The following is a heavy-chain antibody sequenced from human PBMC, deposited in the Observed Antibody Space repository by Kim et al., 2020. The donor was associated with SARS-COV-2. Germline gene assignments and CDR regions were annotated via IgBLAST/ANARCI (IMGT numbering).Heavy chain of an antibody. V-gene: IGHV3-30*04. Sequence: GGSLRLSCAASGFTFSSYAMHWVRQAPGKGLEWVAVISYDGSNKYYADSVKGRFTISRDNSKNTLYLQMNSLRAEDTAVYYCARGDLWFDPELTNWFDPWGQGTLVTVSS. CDR3: ARGDLWFDPELTNWFDP. D-gene: IGHD3-10*01. CDR2: ISYDGSNK. CDR1: GFTFSSYA. J-gene: IGHJ5*02.